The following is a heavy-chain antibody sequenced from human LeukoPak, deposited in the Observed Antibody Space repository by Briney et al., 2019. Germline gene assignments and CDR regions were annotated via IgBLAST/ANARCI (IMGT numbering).Heavy chain of an antibody. D-gene: IGHD4-17*01. J-gene: IGHJ4*02. CDR3: AKNSLSSRLRYFDY. Sequence: GGSLRLSCAASRFTFSTYWMHWVRHAPGKGLVWVSRINSDGSSTGYADSVKGRFTISRDNSKNTLFLQMNSLRTEDTAVYYCAKNSLSSRLRYFDYWGQGTLVTVSS. V-gene: IGHV3-74*01. CDR1: RFTFSTYW. CDR2: INSDGSST.